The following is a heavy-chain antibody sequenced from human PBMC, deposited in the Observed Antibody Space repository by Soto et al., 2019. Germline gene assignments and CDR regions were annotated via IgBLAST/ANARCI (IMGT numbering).Heavy chain of an antibody. D-gene: IGHD2-8*01. CDR1: GFTFRSYA. V-gene: IGHV3-23*01. CDR3: ANPDLYAL. J-gene: IGHJ4*02. CDR2: ISGSGGST. Sequence: GGSLRLSCAASGFTFRSYAMSWCRLAPGKGLEWVSAISGSGGSTYYADSVKGRFTISRDNSKNTLYLQMNSLRAEDTAVYYCANPDLYALWAQGTPVPVSS.